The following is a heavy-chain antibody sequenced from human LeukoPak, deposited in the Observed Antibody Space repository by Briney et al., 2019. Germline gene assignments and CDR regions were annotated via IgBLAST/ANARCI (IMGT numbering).Heavy chain of an antibody. CDR1: GYTFTSYA. CDR3: ARGFSANYYDY. J-gene: IGHJ4*02. CDR2: ISGYNGHT. V-gene: IGHV1-18*01. D-gene: IGHD1-26*01. Sequence: ASVKVSCKASGYTFTSYAISWVRQAPGQGLEWMGWISGYNGHTYSAQKFQGRLTMTTDTSTSTADMELRGLTSDDTAVFYCARGFSANYYDYWGQGTLVTVSS.